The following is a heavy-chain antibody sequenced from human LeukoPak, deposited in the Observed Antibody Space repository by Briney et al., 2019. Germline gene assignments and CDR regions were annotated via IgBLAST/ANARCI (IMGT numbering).Heavy chain of an antibody. CDR2: ISSSGGTT. V-gene: IGHV3-23*01. D-gene: IGHD6-13*01. J-gene: IGHJ4*02. CDR3: AKDQLTGTYSFFDY. CDR1: GFTFSNYG. Sequence: GGSLRLSCVASGFTFSNYGMTWVRQAPGKGLEWVSGISSSGGTTYSTDSVKGRFTISRDNFKNTLYLQMNSLRAEDTAVYYCAKDQLTGTYSFFDYWGQGTLVTVSS.